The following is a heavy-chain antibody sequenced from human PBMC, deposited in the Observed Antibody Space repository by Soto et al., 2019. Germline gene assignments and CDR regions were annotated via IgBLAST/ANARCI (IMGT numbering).Heavy chain of an antibody. V-gene: IGHV3-30*18. CDR3: ANLIYGDSAPDY. CDR1: GFTFSSYG. D-gene: IGHD4-17*01. CDR2: ISYDGSNK. J-gene: IGHJ4*02. Sequence: QVQLVESGGGVVQPGRSLRLSCAASGFTFSSYGMHWVRQAPGKGLEWVAVISYDGSNKYYADSVKGRFTISRDNSKNTLYLQMNSLRAEDTAVYYCANLIYGDSAPDYWGQGTLVTVSS.